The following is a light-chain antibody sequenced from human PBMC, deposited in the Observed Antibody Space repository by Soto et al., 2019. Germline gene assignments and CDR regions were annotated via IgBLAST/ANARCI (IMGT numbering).Light chain of an antibody. CDR3: QQRSNWPLT. CDR1: QSVSSY. CDR2: GAS. J-gene: IGKJ4*01. V-gene: IGKV3-11*01. Sequence: EIVLTQSPATLSLSPGERATLSCRASQSVSSYLAWYQQKPGQAPRLLIYGASNRVTGIPARFSGSGSGTDVTLTISSLEPEDFAVYYCQQRSNWPLTFGGGTKVEI.